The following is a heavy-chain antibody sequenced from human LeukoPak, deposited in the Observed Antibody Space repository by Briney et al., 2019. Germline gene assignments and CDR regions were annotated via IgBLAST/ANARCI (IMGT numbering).Heavy chain of an antibody. D-gene: IGHD6-13*01. CDR3: ARVSLILYSSSWSSNWFDP. J-gene: IGHJ5*02. V-gene: IGHV1-18*01. CDR2: ISAYNGNT. Sequence: ASVRVSCKASGYTFTSYGISWVRQAPGQGLEWMGWISAYNGNTNYAQKLQGRVTMTTDTSTSTAYMELRSLRSDDTAVYYCARVSLILYSSSWSSNWFDPWGQGTLVTVSS. CDR1: GYTFTSYG.